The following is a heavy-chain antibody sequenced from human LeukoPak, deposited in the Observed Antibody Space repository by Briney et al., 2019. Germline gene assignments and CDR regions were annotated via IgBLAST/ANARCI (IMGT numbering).Heavy chain of an antibody. J-gene: IGHJ4*02. CDR2: ISGYNCNT. CDR1: GYTFTSYG. Sequence: GASVKVSCKASGYTFTSYGISWVRQAPGQGLEWMGWISGYNCNTRYAQNLQGRVTMTTDTSTSTVYMELRSLRSDDTAIYYCAREESSRGLFDQWGQGTLVTVSS. CDR3: AREESSRGLFDQ. V-gene: IGHV1-18*01. D-gene: IGHD5-24*01.